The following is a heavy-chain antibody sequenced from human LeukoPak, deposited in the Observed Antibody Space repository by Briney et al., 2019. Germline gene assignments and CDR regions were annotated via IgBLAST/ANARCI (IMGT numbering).Heavy chain of an antibody. CDR1: GYTFTGYI. D-gene: IGHD2-15*01. CDR2: INPNSGDT. Sequence: ASVKVSCKASGYTFTGYIMHWVRQAPGQGPEWMGWINPNSGDTKYTQKFQGRVTMTRDTSTSTVYMELSSLRSEDTAVYYCARDRVVVVVAAKGKGYGMDVWGQGTTVTVSS. J-gene: IGHJ6*02. V-gene: IGHV1-2*02. CDR3: ARDRVVVVVAAKGKGYGMDV.